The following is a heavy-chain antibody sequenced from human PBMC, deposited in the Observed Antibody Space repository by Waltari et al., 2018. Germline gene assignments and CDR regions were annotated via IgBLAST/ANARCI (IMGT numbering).Heavy chain of an antibody. CDR3: ARWAPGYSLDWFDP. CDR1: GYTFTSYD. CDR2: MNPNSGNT. Sequence: QVQLVQSGAEVKKPGASVKVSCKASGYTFTSYDINWVRQATGQGLEWMGWMNPNSGNTGDGQKVQGRVTSTRNTSISTAYMELSSLRSEDTAVYYCARWAPGYSLDWFDPWGQGTLVTVSS. J-gene: IGHJ5*02. D-gene: IGHD5-18*01. V-gene: IGHV1-8*03.